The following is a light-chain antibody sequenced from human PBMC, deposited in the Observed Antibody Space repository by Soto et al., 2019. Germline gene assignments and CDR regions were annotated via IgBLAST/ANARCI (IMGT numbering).Light chain of an antibody. CDR2: RAS. Sequence: DIMMTHSPATLSVSPGGRATLSCRASQSVSTNLAWYQQRPGQAPRLLIYRASTRAAGVPARFSGSGSGTEFSVTMSCRQAEDFAVYSGHKDNYLLELSFGQGTKV. V-gene: IGKV3-15*01. CDR1: QSVSTN. CDR3: HKDNYLLELS. J-gene: IGKJ1*01.